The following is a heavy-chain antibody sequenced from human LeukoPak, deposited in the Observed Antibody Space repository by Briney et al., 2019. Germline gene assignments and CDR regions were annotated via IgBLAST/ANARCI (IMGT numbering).Heavy chain of an antibody. D-gene: IGHD3-22*01. CDR3: AKSRYYEGSWFDP. Sequence: GGSLRLSCAASGYTFSGYWMNWVRQAPGQGLEWVANIKQDGSEKYYVDSVKGRFTISRDNAKNSLYLQMNSLRAEDMALYYCAKSRYYEGSWFDPWGQGTLVTVSS. CDR1: GYTFSGYW. J-gene: IGHJ5*02. CDR2: IKQDGSEK. V-gene: IGHV3-7*03.